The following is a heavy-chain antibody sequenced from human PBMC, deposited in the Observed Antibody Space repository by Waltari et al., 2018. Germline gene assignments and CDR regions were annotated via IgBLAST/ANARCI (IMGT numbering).Heavy chain of an antibody. CDR1: GGSMSDNY. CDR3: ARAQERRDALDF. CDR2: VFTSGRT. Sequence: QVQLQESGPGLVKPSETLTLTCTVSGGSMSDNYWNWIRQPAGKGLEWIGRVFTSGRTHYNPSLQSRVTMSADTSKNQFSRRLTSVTAADTAVDFCARAQERRDALDFWSQGTLVTVSS. V-gene: IGHV4-4*07. D-gene: IGHD1-1*01. J-gene: IGHJ3*01.